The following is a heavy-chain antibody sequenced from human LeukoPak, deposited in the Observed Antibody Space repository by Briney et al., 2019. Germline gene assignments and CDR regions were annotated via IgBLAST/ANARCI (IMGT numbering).Heavy chain of an antibody. J-gene: IGHJ4*02. CDR2: IIPILDIA. CDR3: ARDPAATAGVAAAGSYYFDY. Sequence: SVKVSCKASGGTFSSYAISWVRQAPGQGLEWMGRIIPILDIANYAQKFQGRVTITADKTTSTAYMELSSLRSEDTAVYYCARDPAATAGVAAAGSYYFDYWGQGTLVTVSS. V-gene: IGHV1-69*04. CDR1: GGTFSSYA. D-gene: IGHD6-13*01.